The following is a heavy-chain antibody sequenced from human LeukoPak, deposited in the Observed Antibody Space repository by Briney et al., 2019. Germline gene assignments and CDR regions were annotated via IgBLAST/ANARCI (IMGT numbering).Heavy chain of an antibody. CDR3: ARGIAAAGSPVDY. CDR2: INPNSGGT. J-gene: IGHJ4*02. D-gene: IGHD6-13*01. V-gene: IGHV1-2*02. CDR1: GYTFTGYY. Sequence: ASVEVSCKASGYTFTGYYMHWVRQGPGQGLEWMGWINPNSGGTNYAQKFQGRVTMTRDTSISTAYMELSRLRSDDTAVYYCARGIAAAGSPVDYWGQGTLVTVSS.